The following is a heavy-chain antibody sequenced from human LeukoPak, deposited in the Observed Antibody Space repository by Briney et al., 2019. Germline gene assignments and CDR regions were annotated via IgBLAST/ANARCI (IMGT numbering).Heavy chain of an antibody. Sequence: SVKVSCKASGGTFSSYAISWVRQAPGQGLEWMGRIIPILGIANYAQKFQGRVTITADKSTSTAYMELSSLRSEDMAVYYCARVDGSSWFDYWGQGTLVTVSS. CDR3: ARVDGSSWFDY. CDR1: GGTFSSYA. V-gene: IGHV1-69*04. D-gene: IGHD6-13*01. CDR2: IIPILGIA. J-gene: IGHJ4*02.